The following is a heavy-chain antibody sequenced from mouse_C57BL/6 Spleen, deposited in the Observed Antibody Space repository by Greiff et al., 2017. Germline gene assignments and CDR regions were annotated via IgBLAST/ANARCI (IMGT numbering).Heavy chain of an antibody. CDR2: IYPGDGDT. CDR1: GYAFSSYW. CDR3: ARPAYYSNPWFAY. V-gene: IGHV1-80*01. Sequence: VQLQQSGAELVKPGASVKISCKASGYAFSSYWMNWVKQRPGKGLEWIGQIYPGDGDTNYNGKFKGKATLTADKSASAAYMQLSSLTSEDSAVYFCARPAYYSNPWFAYWGQGTLVTVSA. D-gene: IGHD2-5*01. J-gene: IGHJ3*01.